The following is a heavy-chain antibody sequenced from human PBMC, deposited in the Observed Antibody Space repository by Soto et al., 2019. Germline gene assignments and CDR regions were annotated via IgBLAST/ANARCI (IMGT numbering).Heavy chain of an antibody. V-gene: IGHV3-23*01. D-gene: IGHD4-17*01. Sequence: GGSLRLSCAASGFTFSSYAMSWVRQAPGKGLEWVSAISGSGGSTYYADSVKGRFTISRDNSKNTLYLQMNSLRAEDTAVYYCAKSLSNGDKRRGAFDIWGQGTMVTVSS. CDR1: GFTFSSYA. CDR2: ISGSGGST. CDR3: AKSLSNGDKRRGAFDI. J-gene: IGHJ3*02.